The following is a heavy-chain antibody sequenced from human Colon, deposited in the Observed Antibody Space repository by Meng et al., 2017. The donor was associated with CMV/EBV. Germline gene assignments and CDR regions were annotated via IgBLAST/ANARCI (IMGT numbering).Heavy chain of an antibody. V-gene: IGHV3-21*01. Sequence: GGSLRPSSEGPGFPFNSHSMNWVRQAPGKGLEWVSSISSRSTYISYADSVKGRFTVSRDDAKNSLYLQMDSLRAEDTAVYYCARAPGNYLSPYYFDFWGQGTLVTVSS. D-gene: IGHD1-14*01. J-gene: IGHJ4*02. CDR1: GFPFNSHS. CDR2: ISSRSTYI. CDR3: ARAPGNYLSPYYFDF.